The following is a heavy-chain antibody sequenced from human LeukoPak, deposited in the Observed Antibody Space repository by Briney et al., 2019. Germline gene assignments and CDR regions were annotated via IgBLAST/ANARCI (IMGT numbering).Heavy chain of an antibody. V-gene: IGHV3-23*01. CDR2: ISGSGGST. D-gene: IGHD3-22*01. CDR3: AKDRPYYYDSSGSRGGFDP. Sequence: PGGSLRLSCAASGFTFSSYAMSWVRQAPGKGLEWVSAISGSGGSTYYADSVKGRFTISRDNSKNTLYLQMNSLRAEDTAVYYCAKDRPYYYDSSGSRGGFDPWGQGTLVTVSS. J-gene: IGHJ5*02. CDR1: GFTFSSYA.